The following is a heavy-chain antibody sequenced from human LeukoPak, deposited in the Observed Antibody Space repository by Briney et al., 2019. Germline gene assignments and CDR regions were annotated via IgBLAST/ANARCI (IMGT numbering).Heavy chain of an antibody. D-gene: IGHD5-12*01. Sequence: ASVKVSCKASGGTFSSYAISWVRQAPGQGLEWMGGIIPIFGTANYAQKFQGRVTITADKSTSTAYMELSSLRSEDTAVYYCARDNLVATITGYYYYYMDVWGKGTTVTISS. CDR2: IIPIFGTA. CDR1: GGTFSSYA. CDR3: ARDNLVATITGYYYYYMDV. J-gene: IGHJ6*03. V-gene: IGHV1-69*06.